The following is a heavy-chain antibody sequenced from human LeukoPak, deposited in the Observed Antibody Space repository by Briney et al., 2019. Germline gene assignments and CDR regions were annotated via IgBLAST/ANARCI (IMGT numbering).Heavy chain of an antibody. J-gene: IGHJ5*02. CDR1: GYTFTSYG. Sequence: ASVKVSCKASGYTFTSYGISWVRQAPGQGLEWMGWISACNGNTNYAQKLQGRVTMTTDTSTSTAYMELRSLRSDDTAVYYCARTSHESVLYWSDPWGQGTLVNVSS. CDR3: ARTSHESVLYWSDP. V-gene: IGHV1-18*04. CDR2: ISACNGNT. D-gene: IGHD3-16*01.